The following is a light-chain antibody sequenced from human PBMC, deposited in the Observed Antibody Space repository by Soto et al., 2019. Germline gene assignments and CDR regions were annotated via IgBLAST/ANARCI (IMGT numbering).Light chain of an antibody. V-gene: IGKV3-20*01. CDR3: QQYGSSLSTT. CDR2: GTS. CDR1: QSVGSNY. Sequence: EIVLTQSPGTLSLSPGERATLSCRASQSVGSNYLAWYQQKAGQVPRLLIYGTSTRATGIPDRFSGSGSGTDFILTISRLESEDFAVYYCQQYGSSLSTTFGQGTRLEIK. J-gene: IGKJ5*01.